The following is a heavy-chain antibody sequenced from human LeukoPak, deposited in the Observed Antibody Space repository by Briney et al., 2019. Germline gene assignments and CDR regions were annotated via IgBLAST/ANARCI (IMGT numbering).Heavy chain of an antibody. D-gene: IGHD3-10*01. Sequence: PGGSLRLSCAASGFTFSSYGMGWVRQAPGKGLEWVSAISGNGGNTYYADSVKGRFTISRDNSKNTFYLQMNSLRAEDTGVYYCTKEGLPSGSSWSAWFDPWGQGTLVTVSS. V-gene: IGHV3-23*01. J-gene: IGHJ5*02. CDR3: TKEGLPSGSSWSAWFDP. CDR2: ISGNGGNT. CDR1: GFTFSSYG.